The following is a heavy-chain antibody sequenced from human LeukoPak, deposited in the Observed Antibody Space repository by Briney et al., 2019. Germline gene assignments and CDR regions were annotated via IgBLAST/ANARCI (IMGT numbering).Heavy chain of an antibody. CDR3: VYLGYCSGGSCYSGDFDY. CDR2: IIPIFGTA. J-gene: IGHJ4*02. CDR1: GGTFSSYA. Sequence: ASVKVSCKASGGTFSSYAISWVRQAPGQGLEWMGGIIPIFGTANYAQKFQGRVTITSDESTSTAYMELSSLRSEDTAVYYCVYLGYCSGGSCYSGDFDYWGQGTLVTVSS. D-gene: IGHD2-15*01. V-gene: IGHV1-69*01.